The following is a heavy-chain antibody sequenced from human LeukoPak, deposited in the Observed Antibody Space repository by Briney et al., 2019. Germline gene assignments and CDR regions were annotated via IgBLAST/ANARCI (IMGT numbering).Heavy chain of an antibody. D-gene: IGHD1-14*01. J-gene: IGHJ3*02. CDR3: ARDLGNRPFDI. CDR1: GYTFTNNG. CDR2: INPLNGHT. V-gene: IGHV1-18*01. Sequence: ASVKVSCKASGYTFTNNGISGVRQAPGQGLEWLGWINPLNGHTDYAQKFQGRVSMTRETSTNTAFMELRSLRSDDTAIYYCARDLGNRPFDIWGQGTLVTVYS.